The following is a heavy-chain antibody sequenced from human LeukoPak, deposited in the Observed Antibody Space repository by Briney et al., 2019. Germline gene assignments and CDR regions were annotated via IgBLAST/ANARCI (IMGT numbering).Heavy chain of an antibody. CDR3: VGGGEGRWDY. CDR2: IKKDGSEK. CDR1: AFTFSSYW. D-gene: IGHD2-15*01. V-gene: IGHV3-7*01. Sequence: PGGSPRLPCAAPAFTFSSYWMSWFRQAPGKGRYRVDRIKKDGSEKHNLVSVKGGFTISRDNAKNSLYLQINSPGAEDKAVYYCVGGGEGRWDYWGQGTLVTVSS. J-gene: IGHJ4*02.